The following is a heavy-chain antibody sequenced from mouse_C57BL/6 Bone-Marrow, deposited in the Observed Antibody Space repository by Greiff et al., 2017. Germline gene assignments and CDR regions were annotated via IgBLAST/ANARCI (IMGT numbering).Heavy chain of an antibody. CDR1: GYTFTSYW. CDR2: IGPNSGGT. Sequence: QVQLQQPGAELVKPGASVKLSCKASGYTFTSYWMHWVKQRPGRGLEWIGRIGPNSGGTKYNEKVKSKATLTVDKPSSTAYMQLSSLTSEDSAVYYSARGITTVVESYYAMDYWGQGTSVTVSS. D-gene: IGHD1-1*01. J-gene: IGHJ4*01. CDR3: ARGITTVVESYYAMDY. V-gene: IGHV1-72*01.